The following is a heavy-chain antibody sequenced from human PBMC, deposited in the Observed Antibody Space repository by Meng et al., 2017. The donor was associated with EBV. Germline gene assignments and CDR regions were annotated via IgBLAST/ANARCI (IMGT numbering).Heavy chain of an antibody. J-gene: IGHJ4*02. V-gene: IGHV1-3*01. CDR3: VRGPPVGVPGPGDY. CDR2: INVGVGYT. CDR1: GYAFTSYI. Sequence: QVQLVQPGAEVKNPGASVKVSCKASGYAFTSYILHWVRQASGQRLEWMGWINVGVGYTKYSQKFQGRVTISSDTSATTGYMELSSLRSEDTAVYYCVRGPPVGVPGPGDYWGQGTLVTVSS. D-gene: IGHD2-21*01.